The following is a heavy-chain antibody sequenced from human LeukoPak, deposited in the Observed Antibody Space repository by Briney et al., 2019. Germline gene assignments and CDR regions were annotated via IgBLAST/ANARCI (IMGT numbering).Heavy chain of an antibody. CDR2: IYHSGRT. J-gene: IGHJ4*02. D-gene: IGHD3-22*01. CDR3: ARGSGYYGEDFEY. Sequence: SETLSLTCTVSGYSISSGYYWGWIRQPPGKGLEWIGSIYHSGRTFYNPSLKSRVTISVHTSKNQFSLKLNSVTAADTAVYYCARGSGYYGEDFEYWGQGTLVTVSS. CDR1: GYSISSGYY. V-gene: IGHV4-38-2*02.